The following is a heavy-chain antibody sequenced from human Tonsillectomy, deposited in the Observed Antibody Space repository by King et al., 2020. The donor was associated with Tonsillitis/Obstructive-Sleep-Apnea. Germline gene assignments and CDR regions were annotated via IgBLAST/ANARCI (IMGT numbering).Heavy chain of an antibody. D-gene: IGHD3-22*01. Sequence: VQLVESGGGVVQPGRSLRLSCAASGFTFSSYAIHWVRQVPGKGLEWVAVISYDGSNKYYADSVKGRFTISRDNSKNTLDLQMNSLRAEDTAVYYCAREGIYDSSGYADAFDIWGQGTMVTVSS. J-gene: IGHJ3*02. V-gene: IGHV3-30*04. CDR3: AREGIYDSSGYADAFDI. CDR1: GFTFSSYA. CDR2: ISYDGSNK.